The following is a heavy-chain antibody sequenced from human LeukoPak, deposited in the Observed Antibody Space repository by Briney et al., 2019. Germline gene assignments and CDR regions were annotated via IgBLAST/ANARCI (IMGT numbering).Heavy chain of an antibody. CDR3: ARHDYYDSSGYHYVVDYYAMDV. D-gene: IGHD3-22*01. CDR1: GGSINTFY. J-gene: IGHJ6*02. Sequence: SETLSLTCTVSGGSINTFYWSWIRQPPGQGLEWIGYIYYSGSTNYNPSLKSRVSISVDKSKNQFSLKLSSVTAADTAVYYCARHDYYDSSGYHYVVDYYAMDVWGPGTTVTVSS. CDR2: IYYSGST. V-gene: IGHV4-59*08.